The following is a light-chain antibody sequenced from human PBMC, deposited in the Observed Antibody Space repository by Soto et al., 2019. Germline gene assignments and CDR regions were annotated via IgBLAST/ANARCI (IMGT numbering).Light chain of an antibody. V-gene: IGKV1-39*01. CDR1: QNINTY. CDR2: AAS. CDR3: QQSSTAPFT. Sequence: DIQMTQSPSSLSASVGDRVTITCRASQNINTYLNWYQQKPGKAPKLLIFAASSLQSGVPSRFRGSGSRTDFPLTISSLQPEDFATYYCQQSSTAPFTFGPGTKVDIK. J-gene: IGKJ3*01.